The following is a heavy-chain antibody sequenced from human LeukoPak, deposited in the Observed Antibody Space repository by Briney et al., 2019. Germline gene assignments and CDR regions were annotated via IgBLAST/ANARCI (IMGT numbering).Heavy chain of an antibody. CDR2: ISGSGGST. CDR3: ARDPYSGSYGDYYYYYMDV. J-gene: IGHJ6*03. V-gene: IGHV3-23*01. Sequence: GGSLRLSCAASGFTFSSFAMSWVRQAPGKGLEWVSTISGSGGSTYYADSVKGRFTISRDNAKNSLYLQMNSLRAEDTAVYYCARDPYSGSYGDYYYYYMDVWGKGTTVTISS. D-gene: IGHD1-26*01. CDR1: GFTFSSFA.